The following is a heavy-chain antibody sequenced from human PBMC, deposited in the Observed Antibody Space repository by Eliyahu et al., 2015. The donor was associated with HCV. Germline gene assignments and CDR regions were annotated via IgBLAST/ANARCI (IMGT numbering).Heavy chain of an antibody. CDR3: TTWDFRGVDRPIDY. J-gene: IGHJ4*02. D-gene: IGHD3-10*01. CDR2: IKSKTDGGTT. CDR1: GFXXSNXW. V-gene: IGHV3-15*01. Sequence: EVQLVESGGGLVXPGGSLRLSCAASGFXXSNXWMSWVRQAPGKGLEWVGRIKSKTDGGTTDYAAPVKGRFTISRDDSKNTLYLQMNSLKTEDTAVYYCTTWDFRGVDRPIDYWGQGTLVTVSS.